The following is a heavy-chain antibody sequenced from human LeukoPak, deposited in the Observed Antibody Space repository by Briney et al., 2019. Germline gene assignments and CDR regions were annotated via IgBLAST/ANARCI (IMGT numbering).Heavy chain of an antibody. D-gene: IGHD6-19*01. CDR2: IKQDGSEK. J-gene: IGHJ4*02. Sequence: PGGSLRLSCAASGFTFSSYWMSWVRQAPGKGLEWVANIKQDGSEKYYVDSVKGRFTISRDNAKNSLYLQMNSLRAEDTAVYYCARDKWAGYSSGWYGDWAQGTLVTVSS. CDR1: GFTFSSYW. CDR3: ARDKWAGYSSGWYGD. V-gene: IGHV3-7*01.